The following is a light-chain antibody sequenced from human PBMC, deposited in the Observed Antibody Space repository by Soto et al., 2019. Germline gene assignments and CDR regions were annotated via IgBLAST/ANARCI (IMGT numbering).Light chain of an antibody. CDR1: QSFGSTF. CDR2: GAS. J-gene: IGKJ1*01. V-gene: IGKV3-20*01. Sequence: EILLTQSPGSLSLSPGDRATLSCRASQSFGSTFFAWYQQKPGQAPRLLIYGASIRTTGIPDRFSGSGSGTDFTLTTSRLEPEDFAVYYCQQYASSVTFGQGTKVEIK. CDR3: QQYASSVT.